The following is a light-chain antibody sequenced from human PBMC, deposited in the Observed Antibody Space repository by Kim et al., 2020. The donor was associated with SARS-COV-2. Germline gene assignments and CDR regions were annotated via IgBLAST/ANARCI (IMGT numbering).Light chain of an antibody. J-gene: IGLJ1*01. Sequence: ALGQTVSLPCQGDSLRTYYAGWYQQKPGQAPVLVIYGKDNRPSGIPDRFSGSSSGDTASLTITGAQAEDEAVYYCNSRDSSGNLYVFGTGTKVTVL. V-gene: IGLV3-19*01. CDR1: SLRTYY. CDR2: GKD. CDR3: NSRDSSGNLYV.